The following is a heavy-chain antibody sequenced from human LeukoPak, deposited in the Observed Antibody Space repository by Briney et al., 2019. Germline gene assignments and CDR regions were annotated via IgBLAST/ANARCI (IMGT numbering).Heavy chain of an antibody. CDR2: ISYDGNNK. J-gene: IGHJ3*02. CDR1: GFTFDSYG. D-gene: IGHD3-10*01. CDR3: ARERFGETDDAFDI. V-gene: IGHV3-30*03. Sequence: PGRSLRLSCAASGFTFDSYGMHWVRQAPGKGLEWVAVISYDGNNKYYANSVKGRFTISRDNSKNTLYLQMNSLRAEDTAVYYCARERFGETDDAFDIWGRGTMVTVSS.